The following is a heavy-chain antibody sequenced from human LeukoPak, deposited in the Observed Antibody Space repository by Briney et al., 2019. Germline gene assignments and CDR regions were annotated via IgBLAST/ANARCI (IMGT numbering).Heavy chain of an antibody. J-gene: IGHJ4*02. V-gene: IGHV3-48*03. CDR2: ISSSGSTI. Sequence: PGGSLRLSCAASGFTFSSYEMIWVRQAPGKGLEWFSYISSSGSTIYYADSVKGRFTISRDNAKNSLYLQMNSLRAEDTAVYYCAKDHDYGDYGDDYWGQGTLVTVSS. CDR3: AKDHDYGDYGDDY. CDR1: GFTFSSYE. D-gene: IGHD4-17*01.